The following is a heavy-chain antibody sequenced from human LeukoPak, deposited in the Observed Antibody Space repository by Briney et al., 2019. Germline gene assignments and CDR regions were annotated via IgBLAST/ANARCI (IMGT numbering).Heavy chain of an antibody. Sequence: GGSLRLSCAASGFTFSSYGMSWIRQAPGKGLEWVSATSGSGGTTYYADSVKGRFTISRDNSKNTLYLQMNSLRAEDTAVYYCAKGDSMVADYWGQGTLVTVSS. D-gene: IGHD2-15*01. CDR2: TSGSGGTT. V-gene: IGHV3-23*01. CDR1: GFTFSSYG. CDR3: AKGDSMVADY. J-gene: IGHJ4*02.